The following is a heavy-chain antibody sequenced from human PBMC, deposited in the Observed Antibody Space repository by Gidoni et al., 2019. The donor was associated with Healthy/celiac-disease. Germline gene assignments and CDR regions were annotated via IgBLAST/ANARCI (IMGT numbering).Heavy chain of an antibody. CDR3: ARDPEGPSDAFDI. CDR1: GGSISSYY. J-gene: IGHJ3*02. V-gene: IGHV4-59*01. CDR2: IYYSGST. Sequence: QVQLQESGPGLVKPSETLSLTCHVSGGSISSYYWSWIRQPPGKGLEWIGYIYYSGSTNYNPSLKSRVTISVDTSKNQFSLKLSSVTAADTAVYYCARDPEGPSDAFDIWGQGTMVTVSS.